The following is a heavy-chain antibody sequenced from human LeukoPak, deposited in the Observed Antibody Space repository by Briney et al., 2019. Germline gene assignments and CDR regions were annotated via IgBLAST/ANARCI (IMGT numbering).Heavy chain of an antibody. D-gene: IGHD3-9*01. CDR1: GFTFSDFW. J-gene: IGHJ1*01. CDR3: ARDILTGSQSRFQH. Sequence: GGSLRLSCAASGFTFSDFWMHWVRQAPGKGLVWVSRINSGGTVTNYADSVKGRLTISRDNAKNTLYLQMNSLRAEDTAVYYCARDILTGSQSRFQHWGQGTLVTVSS. CDR2: INSGGTVT. V-gene: IGHV3-74*01.